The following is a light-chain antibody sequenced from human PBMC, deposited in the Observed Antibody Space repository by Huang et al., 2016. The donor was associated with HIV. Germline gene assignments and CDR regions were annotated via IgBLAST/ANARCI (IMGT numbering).Light chain of an antibody. J-gene: IGKJ2*01. CDR2: GAS. CDR1: QSVSSN. V-gene: IGKV3-15*01. Sequence: EIVMTQSPVTLSVSPGESATLSCMASQSVSSNLAWYQQKPGQAPRLLIYGASTRATGIPARFSGSGSGTEFTLTISNLQSEDFAVYYCQQSHDWPPYTFGQGTKLEIK. CDR3: QQSHDWPPYT.